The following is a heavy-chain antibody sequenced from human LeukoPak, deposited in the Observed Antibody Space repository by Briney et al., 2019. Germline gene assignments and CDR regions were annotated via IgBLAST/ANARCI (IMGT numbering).Heavy chain of an antibody. CDR1: GGSISNYY. D-gene: IGHD4-17*01. CDR2: TAYSGTA. Sequence: SETLSLTCTVSGGSISNYYWNWIRQPPGKGLEWIGCTAYSGTAYYNPSLRSRVTMSVHTSKNQISLNLSSVTAADTAVYYCARDPTGAYWGQGTLVTVSS. J-gene: IGHJ4*02. CDR3: ARDPTGAY. V-gene: IGHV4-59*01.